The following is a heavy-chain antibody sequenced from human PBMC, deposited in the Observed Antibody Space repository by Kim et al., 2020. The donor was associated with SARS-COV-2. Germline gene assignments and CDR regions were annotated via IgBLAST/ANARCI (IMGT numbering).Heavy chain of an antibody. J-gene: IGHJ4*02. D-gene: IGHD6-6*01. V-gene: IGHV3-23*01. CDR3: AKGLAARGPSARSWGY. Sequence: SVKGRFTISRDNAENTVYLHMSGLRAEDTAVYYCAKGLAARGPSARSWGYWGQGALVTVSS.